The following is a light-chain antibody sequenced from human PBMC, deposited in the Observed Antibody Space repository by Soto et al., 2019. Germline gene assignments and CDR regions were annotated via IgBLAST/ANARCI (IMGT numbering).Light chain of an antibody. CDR3: AAWDDRLSGYV. V-gene: IGLV1-47*02. Sequence: QSVLTQPPSASGTPGQRVTISCSRSSSNLGTNYVYWYQQLPGTAPKLLIYTNSQRPSGVPDRFSGSRSGTSASLAISGLRSEDEADYYCAAWDDRLSGYVFGTGTKVTVL. CDR1: SSNLGTNY. J-gene: IGLJ1*01. CDR2: TNS.